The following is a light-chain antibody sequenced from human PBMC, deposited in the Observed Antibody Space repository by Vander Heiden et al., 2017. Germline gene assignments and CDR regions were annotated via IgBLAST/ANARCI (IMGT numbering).Light chain of an antibody. CDR1: QGLVFSDGGTY. CDR2: QIS. Sequence: DVVMTQSPLSLSVTLGQSASISCRSSQGLVFSDGGTYLNWFHQRPGQSPRRLIYQISNRDSGVPDRFSGTGSGTDFTLKISRVEAEDVGVFYCMQGKHWPWTFGQGTRVEI. V-gene: IGKV2-30*01. J-gene: IGKJ1*01. CDR3: MQGKHWPWT.